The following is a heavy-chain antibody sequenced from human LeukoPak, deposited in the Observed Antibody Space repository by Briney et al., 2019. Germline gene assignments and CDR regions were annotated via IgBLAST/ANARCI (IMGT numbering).Heavy chain of an antibody. CDR1: GFTFSNYA. Sequence: GGSLRLSCAASGFTFSNYAMTWVRQAPGKGLEWVSVISGSGDYIQDADSVKGRFTISRDNSGNTLYLQMNSLRAEDTAVYYCAKYDRIGGYCSTTSCPYFDYWGQGTLVTVSS. J-gene: IGHJ4*02. CDR3: AKYDRIGGYCSTTSCPYFDY. V-gene: IGHV3-23*01. D-gene: IGHD2-2*01. CDR2: ISGSGDYI.